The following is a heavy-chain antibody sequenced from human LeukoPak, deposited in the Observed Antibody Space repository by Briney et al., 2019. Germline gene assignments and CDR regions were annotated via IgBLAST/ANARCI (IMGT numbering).Heavy chain of an antibody. V-gene: IGHV4-59*08. CDR3: ARGGEDGYNLLTFDY. Sequence: SETLSLTCIVSGGSISSYYWSWIRQPPGKGLEWIGYIYYSGSTNYNPSLKSRVTISVDTSKNQFSLKLSSVTAADTAVYYCARGGEDGYNLLTFDYWGQGTLVTVSS. J-gene: IGHJ4*02. CDR1: GGSISSYY. D-gene: IGHD5-24*01. CDR2: IYYSGST.